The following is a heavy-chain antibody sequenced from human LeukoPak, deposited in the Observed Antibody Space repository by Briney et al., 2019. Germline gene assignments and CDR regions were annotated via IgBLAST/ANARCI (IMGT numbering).Heavy chain of an antibody. V-gene: IGHV3-21*01. Sequence: GGSLRLSCAASAFTFGSYTMNWVRQAPGKGLEWVSSISSSSSYIYYADSVKGRFTISRDDAKNSLYLQMNSLRAEDTAVYYCARTEEGWYGKDWFDSWGQGTLVTVSS. CDR3: ARTEEGWYGKDWFDS. CDR1: AFTFGSYT. CDR2: ISSSSSYI. J-gene: IGHJ5*01. D-gene: IGHD6-19*01.